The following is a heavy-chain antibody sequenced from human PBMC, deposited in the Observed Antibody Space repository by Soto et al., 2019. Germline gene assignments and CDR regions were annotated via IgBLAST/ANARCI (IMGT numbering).Heavy chain of an antibody. CDR1: GFTFSSYG. D-gene: IGHD3-22*01. J-gene: IGHJ4*02. CDR2: ISYDGSNK. Sequence: GGSLRLSCAASGFTFSSYGMHWVRQAPGKGLEWVAVISYDGSNKYYADSVKGRFTISRDNSKNTLYLQMNSLRAEDTAVYYCAKDRSYDSSGFDYWGQGTLVTVSS. V-gene: IGHV3-30*18. CDR3: AKDRSYDSSGFDY.